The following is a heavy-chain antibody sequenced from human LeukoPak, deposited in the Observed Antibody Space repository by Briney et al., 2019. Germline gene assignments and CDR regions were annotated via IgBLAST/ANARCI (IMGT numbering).Heavy chain of an antibody. D-gene: IGHD6-13*01. CDR2: INPNSGGT. CDR3: ARASYSSSWYFSYYYYMDV. J-gene: IGHJ6*03. Sequence: ASVKVSCKASGYTFTGYYMHWVRQAPGQGLEWMGWINPNSGGTNYAQKFQGRVTMTRDTSISTAYMELSRLRSDDTAVYYCARASYSSSWYFSYYYYMDVWGKGTTVTISS. V-gene: IGHV1-2*02. CDR1: GYTFTGYY.